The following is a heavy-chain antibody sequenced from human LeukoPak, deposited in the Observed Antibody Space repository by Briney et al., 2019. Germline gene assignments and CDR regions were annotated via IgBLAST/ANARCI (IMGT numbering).Heavy chain of an antibody. CDR2: IYYSGST. V-gene: IGHV4-59*08. D-gene: IGHD2-8*01. Sequence: SETLSLTCTVSGGSISSYYWSWIRQPPGKGLEWIGYIYYSGSTNYNPSLKSRVTISVDTSKNQFSLKLSSVTAADTAVYYCARQGGILDSRHFDLWGRGTLVTVSS. CDR1: GGSISSYY. CDR3: ARQGGILDSRHFDL. J-gene: IGHJ2*01.